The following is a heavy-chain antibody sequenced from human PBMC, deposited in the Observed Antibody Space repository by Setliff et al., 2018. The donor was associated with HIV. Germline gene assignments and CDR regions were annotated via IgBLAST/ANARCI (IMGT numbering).Heavy chain of an antibody. D-gene: IGHD1-26*01. V-gene: IGHV1-3*01. Sequence: ASVKVSCKASGYSFSNYAIHWVRQAPGQGLEWMGWINGGNAITKFSQKFQGRVTFTRDTSASTAYMQLSSPRSEDTAVYYCARAGYLLHYFDSWGQGTLVTVSS. CDR3: ARAGYLLHYFDS. CDR1: GYSFSNYA. J-gene: IGHJ4*02. CDR2: INGGNAIT.